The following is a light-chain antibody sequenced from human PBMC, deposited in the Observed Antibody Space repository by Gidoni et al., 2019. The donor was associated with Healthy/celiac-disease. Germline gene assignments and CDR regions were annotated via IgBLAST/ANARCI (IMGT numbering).Light chain of an antibody. J-gene: IGKJ4*01. CDR2: WAS. Sequence: DIVMTQPPDSLAVSLGERATINCKSSQSVLYSSNNKNYLAGYQQKPGQPPKLLIYWASTRESGVPDRFSGSGSGTDFTLTISRLQAEDVAVYYCQQYYSTPLTFGGETKVEIK. CDR1: QSVLYSSNNKNY. V-gene: IGKV4-1*01. CDR3: QQYYSTPLT.